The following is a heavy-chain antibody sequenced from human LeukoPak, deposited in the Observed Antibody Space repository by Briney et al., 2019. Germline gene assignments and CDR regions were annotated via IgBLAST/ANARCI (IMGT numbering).Heavy chain of an antibody. V-gene: IGHV4-31*03. CDR2: IYYSGST. CDR3: ARAAAAGTRY. J-gene: IGHJ4*02. Sequence: SETLSLTCTVSSDSISSGGYYWSWIRQHPGKGLEWIGYIYYSGSTYYNPSLKSRVTISVDTSKNQFSLKLSSVTAADTAVYYCARAAAAGTRYWGQGTLVTVSS. D-gene: IGHD6-13*01. CDR1: SDSISSGGYY.